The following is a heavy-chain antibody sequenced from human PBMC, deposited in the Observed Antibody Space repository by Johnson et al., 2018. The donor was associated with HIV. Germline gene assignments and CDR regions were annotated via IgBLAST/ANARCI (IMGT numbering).Heavy chain of an antibody. CDR2: ISYDGNNK. V-gene: IGHV3-30*18. D-gene: IGHD4-17*01. CDR3: AKMVHGEPPWAFDI. J-gene: IGHJ3*02. Sequence: QVQLVESGGGVVQPGRSLRLSCAASGFTFSSYAMHWVRQAPGKGLEWVAVISYDGNNKYYADSVKGRFTISRDNSKNTLYLQMNSLRAEDTAVYYCAKMVHGEPPWAFDIWGQGTMVTVSS. CDR1: GFTFSSYA.